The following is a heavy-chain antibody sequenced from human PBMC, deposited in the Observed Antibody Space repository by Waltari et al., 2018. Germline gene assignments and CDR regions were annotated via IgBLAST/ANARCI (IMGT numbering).Heavy chain of an antibody. D-gene: IGHD3-16*02. CDR3: AKGSRGYTNYFFDS. Sequence: EVQLLESAGGLVQPGEALRLSCAASGFSCMGFSMTWVRQAPGEGLECVASISGSGATPFYADSVKGRFTIVRDNSRDTVYLQMNSLTVDDSAVYYCAKGSRGYTNYFFDSWGQGTLVSVSS. J-gene: IGHJ4*02. CDR1: GFSCMGFS. V-gene: IGHV3-23*01. CDR2: ISGSGATP.